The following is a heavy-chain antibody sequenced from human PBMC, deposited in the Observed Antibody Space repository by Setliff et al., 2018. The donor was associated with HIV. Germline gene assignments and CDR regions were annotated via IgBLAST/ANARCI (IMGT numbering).Heavy chain of an antibody. D-gene: IGHD3-10*01. CDR2: VCTSGDT. Sequence: PSETLSLTCTVSGGSIKSYSWSWIRQPAGKGLEWIGRVCTSGDTNYNPSLQSRVAMSVDTSKNQLSLNLNSVTAADTALYYCARERVVRGVVDPGTSQIFDNWGQGILVTVSS. CDR3: ARERVVRGVVDPGTSQIFDN. CDR1: GGSIKSYS. V-gene: IGHV4-4*07. J-gene: IGHJ4*02.